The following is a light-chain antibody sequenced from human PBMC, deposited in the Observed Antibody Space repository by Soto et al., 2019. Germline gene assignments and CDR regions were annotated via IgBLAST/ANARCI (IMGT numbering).Light chain of an antibody. CDR3: QQLNSYPIT. Sequence: DIQLTQSPSFLSASVGDRVTITCRASQGIASYLVWYQQKPGKDPKLLIYAASTLQSGVPSRFSGSGSGTEFTLTISSLQPEDFATYYCQQLNSYPITFGPGTKVDIK. CDR1: QGIASY. J-gene: IGKJ3*01. V-gene: IGKV1-9*01. CDR2: AAS.